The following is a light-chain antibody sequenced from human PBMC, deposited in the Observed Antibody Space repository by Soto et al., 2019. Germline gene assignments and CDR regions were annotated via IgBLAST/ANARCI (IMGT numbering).Light chain of an antibody. J-gene: IGLJ2*01. CDR2: DVS. CDR1: SVDFGGYER. CDR3: CSHTTSNTLVV. V-gene: IGLV2-14*01. Sequence: QSALTQPASVSGSPGQSLTISCTGNSVDFGGYERVSWFQQHPGKAPRLIIYDVSDRPSGISNRFSGSKSGNAASLTISGLQAEDEADYYCCSHTTSNTLVVFGGGTKLTVL.